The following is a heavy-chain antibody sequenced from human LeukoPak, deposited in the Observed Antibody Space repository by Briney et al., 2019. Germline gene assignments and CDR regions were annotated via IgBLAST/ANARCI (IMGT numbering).Heavy chain of an antibody. Sequence: SETLSLTCTVSGGSISSSSYYWGWIRQPPGKGLEWIGSIYYSGSTYYNPSLKSRVTISVDTSKNQFSLKLSSVTAADTAVYYCARDSGSYSFTWGQGTLVTVSS. V-gene: IGHV4-39*01. CDR1: GGSISSSSYY. CDR2: IYYSGST. CDR3: ARDSGSYSFT. D-gene: IGHD1-26*01. J-gene: IGHJ5*02.